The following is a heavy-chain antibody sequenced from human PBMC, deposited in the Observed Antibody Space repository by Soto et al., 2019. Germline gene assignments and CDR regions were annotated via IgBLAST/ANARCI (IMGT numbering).Heavy chain of an antibody. CDR2: TWPAESDT. D-gene: IGHD3-3*01. J-gene: IGHJ4*02. Sequence: GESLKISCKGSGYIFSNYWIAWVRQVPGKGLQWMGITWPAESDTRYRPSFQGQVTISADKSISSAYLQWSSLRASDTAMYYCARGGVSTRTFDYWGQGTPVTVSS. CDR1: GYIFSNYW. V-gene: IGHV5-51*01. CDR3: ARGGVSTRTFDY.